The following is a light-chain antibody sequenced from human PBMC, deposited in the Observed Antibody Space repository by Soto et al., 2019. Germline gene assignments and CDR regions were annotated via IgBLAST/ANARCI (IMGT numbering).Light chain of an antibody. CDR2: AAS. CDR1: QDISRY. J-gene: IGKJ4*01. V-gene: IGKV1-8*01. CDR3: QQYHTYPPLT. Sequence: AIRMTQSPSSFSASTGDRVTITCRASQDISRYLAWYQQKPGKAPKVLIYAASTLQSGVPSRFSGSGSGTDFTLTISGLQSEDFATYYCQQYHTYPPLTFGGGTKVEIK.